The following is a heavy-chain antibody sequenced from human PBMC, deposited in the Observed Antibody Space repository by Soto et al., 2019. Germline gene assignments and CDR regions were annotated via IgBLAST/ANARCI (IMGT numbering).Heavy chain of an antibody. Sequence: ASVKVSCKASGYTFTRYTMNWVRQVPGQRLEWMGWINPDNGNTKSSQKFQDRVIITRDTSASTAYMDLSSLRYEDTAVYYCARGIAKGQLDPWGQGTLVTVCS. CDR1: GYTFTRYT. J-gene: IGHJ5*02. V-gene: IGHV1-3*01. CDR3: ARGIAKGQLDP. D-gene: IGHD2-15*01. CDR2: INPDNGNT.